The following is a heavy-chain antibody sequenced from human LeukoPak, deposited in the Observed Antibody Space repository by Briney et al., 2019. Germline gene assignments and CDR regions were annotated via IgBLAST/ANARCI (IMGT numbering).Heavy chain of an antibody. CDR1: GFTFDDYG. CDR3: ANGYCSGGSCSDYFDY. V-gene: IGHV3-20*04. D-gene: IGHD2-15*01. J-gene: IGHJ4*02. Sequence: GGSLRLSCAASGFTFDDYGMSWVRQAPGKGLEWVSGINWNGGSTGYADSVKGRFTISRDNAKNSLYLQMNSLRAEDTALYYCANGYCSGGSCSDYFDYWGQGTLVTVSS. CDR2: INWNGGST.